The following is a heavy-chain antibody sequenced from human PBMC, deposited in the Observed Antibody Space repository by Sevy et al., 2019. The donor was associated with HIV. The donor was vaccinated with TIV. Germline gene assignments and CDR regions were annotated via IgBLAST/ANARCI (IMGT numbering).Heavy chain of an antibody. CDR3: ARGTRGTFDS. J-gene: IGHJ4*02. CDR2: INSDGGSL. D-gene: IGHD1-1*01. CDR1: GFTFSSSW. Sequence: GGSLRLSCAASGFTFSSSWMHWVRQVPGKGLVWVSRINSDGGSLSYVDSVKGRFTISRDNAKKTLYLQMNSLRAEDTAMYFCARGTRGTFDSWGQGALVTVSS. V-gene: IGHV3-74*01.